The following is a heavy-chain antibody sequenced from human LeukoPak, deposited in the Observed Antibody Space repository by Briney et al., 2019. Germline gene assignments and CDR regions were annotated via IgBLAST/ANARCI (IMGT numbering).Heavy chain of an antibody. J-gene: IGHJ4*02. Sequence: GGSLRLSCAASGFTFSNYWMHWVRQAPGKGLVWVSRINSDGSSTTSADSVKGRFTISRENAKNTLYLQMDSLRAEDTAVYYCAKGGATVIDYWGQGTLVTVSS. CDR1: GFTFSNYW. V-gene: IGHV3-74*01. CDR2: INSDGSST. D-gene: IGHD4-17*01. CDR3: AKGGATVIDY.